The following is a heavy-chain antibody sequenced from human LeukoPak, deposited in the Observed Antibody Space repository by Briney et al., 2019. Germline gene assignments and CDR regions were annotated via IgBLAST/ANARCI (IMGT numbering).Heavy chain of an antibody. Sequence: GWIRTSKGDTNYAQKFKGRLTMTTDRSTSTAYMELRSLSSDDTAVYYCARDWPTVITDYWGQGTLVTVSS. D-gene: IGHD4-11*01. J-gene: IGHJ4*02. V-gene: IGHV1-18*01. CDR2: IRTSKGDT. CDR3: ARDWPTVITDY.